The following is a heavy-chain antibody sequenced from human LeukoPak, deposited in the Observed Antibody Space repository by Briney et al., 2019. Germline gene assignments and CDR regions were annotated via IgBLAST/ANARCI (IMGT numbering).Heavy chain of an antibody. Sequence: GGSLRLSCEASGFTSFDFPMNWVRKAPGKGLEWVSHIRTDGTITYADSVKGRFTISRDDAKTSVYLQMNSLRDEDTAIYYCARDNIWAFDMWGQGTMVTVAS. D-gene: IGHD3-9*01. CDR3: ARDNIWAFDM. V-gene: IGHV3-48*02. CDR2: IRTDGTI. J-gene: IGHJ3*02. CDR1: GFTSFDFP.